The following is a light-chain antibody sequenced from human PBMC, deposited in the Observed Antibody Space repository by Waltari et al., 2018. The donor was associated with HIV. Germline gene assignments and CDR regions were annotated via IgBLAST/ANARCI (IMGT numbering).Light chain of an antibody. J-gene: IGKJ4*01. CDR1: QSLLHSNGYNY. Sequence: IVMTQSPLSLPVTPGEPASISCRSSQSLLHSNGYNYLGWYLQKPGQAPQLLIYLGSNRASGVPDRFSGSGSGTDFTLKISRVEAEDVGVYYCMQALQTPLTLGGGTKVEIK. CDR2: LGS. V-gene: IGKV2-28*01. CDR3: MQALQTPLT.